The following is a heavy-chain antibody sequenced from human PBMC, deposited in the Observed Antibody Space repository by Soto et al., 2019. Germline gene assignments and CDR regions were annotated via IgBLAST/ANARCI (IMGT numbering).Heavy chain of an antibody. J-gene: IGHJ6*02. CDR3: ARGWEGTHYAFWSGYYLYGMDV. CDR1: GGSISSYY. CDR2: IYYSGST. Sequence: QVQLQESGPGLVKPSETLSLTCTVSGGSISSYYWSWIRQPPGKGLEWIGYIYYSGSTNYNPSLKSRVTISVDTSKNQFSLKLSSVTAADTAVYYCARGWEGTHYAFWSGYYLYGMDVWGQGTTVTVSS. V-gene: IGHV4-59*01. D-gene: IGHD3-3*01.